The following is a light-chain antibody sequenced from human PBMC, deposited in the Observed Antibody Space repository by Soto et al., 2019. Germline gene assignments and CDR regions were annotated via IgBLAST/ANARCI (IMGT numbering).Light chain of an antibody. CDR1: QSVGSG. CDR3: QQYNNWPPYT. Sequence: EIVMTQSPATLSVSPGERAPLSCRASQSVGSGLSWYQQKPDQAPRLLIYGASTRATGIPARFSGSGSGTEFTLTISSLQSEDYAVYYCQQYNNWPPYTFGQGTKVDIK. V-gene: IGKV3-15*01. J-gene: IGKJ2*01. CDR2: GAS.